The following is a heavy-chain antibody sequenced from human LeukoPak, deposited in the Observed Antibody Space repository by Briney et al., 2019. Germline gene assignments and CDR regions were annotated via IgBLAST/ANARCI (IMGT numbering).Heavy chain of an antibody. CDR2: INPSGGST. CDR1: GYTFTSYY. D-gene: IGHD4-23*01. CDR3: ARIDYGGNAAPEYFQH. Sequence: ASVKVSCKASGYTFTSYYMHWVRQAPGQGLEWMGIINPSGGSTSYAQKFQGRVTMTRDTSTSTVYMELSSLRSEDTAVYYCARIDYGGNAAPEYFQHWGQGTLVTVSS. V-gene: IGHV1-46*01. J-gene: IGHJ1*01.